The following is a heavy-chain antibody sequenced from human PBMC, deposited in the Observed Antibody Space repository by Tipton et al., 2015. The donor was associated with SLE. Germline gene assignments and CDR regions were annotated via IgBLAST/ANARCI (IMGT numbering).Heavy chain of an antibody. Sequence: SLRLSCADSGFTFNIHSMPWVRQAPGKGLEWVSGISGGRTNHADFVKGRFSISRDNSKNTLYLQMNSLRAEDTAIYYCAMRRGTADAFSYFDYWGQGVLVTVSS. CDR3: AMRRGTADAFSYFDY. J-gene: IGHJ4*02. D-gene: IGHD1/OR15-1a*01. CDR2: ISGGRT. V-gene: IGHV3-23*01. CDR1: GFTFNIHS.